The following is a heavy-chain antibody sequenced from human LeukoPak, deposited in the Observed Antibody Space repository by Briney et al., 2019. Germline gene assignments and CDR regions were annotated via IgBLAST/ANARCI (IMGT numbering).Heavy chain of an antibody. CDR3: AKNGEPHYYMDV. D-gene: IGHD1-14*01. CDR1: GFTFRKYW. V-gene: IGHV3-74*01. CDR2: INPDDGST. J-gene: IGHJ6*03. Sequence: GGSLRLSCTASGFTFRKYWLHWVRQAPGKGLVWVSRINPDDGSTSYADSVKGRLTTSRDNSKNTLYLQMNSLTAEDTAVYYCAKNGEPHYYMDVWGKGTTVTVSS.